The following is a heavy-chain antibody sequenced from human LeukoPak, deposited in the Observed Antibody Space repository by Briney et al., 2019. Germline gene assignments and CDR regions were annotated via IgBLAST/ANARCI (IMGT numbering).Heavy chain of an antibody. CDR1: GGSISSYY. CDR2: IYYSGST. Sequence: SETLSLTCTVSGGSISSYYWSWIRQPPGKGLEWIGYIYYSGSTNYNPSLKSRVTISIDTSKNQFSLKLSSVTAADTAVYYCARVFTDSSGYNGIDYWGQGTLVTVSS. J-gene: IGHJ4*02. D-gene: IGHD3-22*01. V-gene: IGHV4-59*01. CDR3: ARVFTDSSGYNGIDY.